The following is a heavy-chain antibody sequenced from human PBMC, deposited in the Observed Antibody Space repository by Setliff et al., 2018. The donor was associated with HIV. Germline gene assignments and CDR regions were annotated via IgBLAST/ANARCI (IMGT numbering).Heavy chain of an antibody. Sequence: GASVKVSCKASGYTFTSYYIYWVRQAPGQGLEWMNPNSGDTGYAQKFQGRVTMTRDTSTSTVYMELSSLRSEDTAVYYCARTFYGGNRLDFDYWGQGTLVTVSS. CDR3: ARTFYGGNRLDFDY. CDR1: GYTFTSYY. V-gene: IGHV1-46*01. D-gene: IGHD4-17*01. J-gene: IGHJ4*02. CDR2: NPNSGDT.